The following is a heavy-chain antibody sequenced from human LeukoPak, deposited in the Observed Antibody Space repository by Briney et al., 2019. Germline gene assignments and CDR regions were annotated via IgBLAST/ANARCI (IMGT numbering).Heavy chain of an antibody. CDR2: IYYGGST. V-gene: IGHV4-59*01. D-gene: IGHD4-11*01. Sequence: SETLSLTCTVSGGSISNYYWSWIRQPPGKGLEWIGYIYYGGSTNYNPSLKSRVTISVDTSKNQFSLKLSSVTAADTAVYYCAREHSNYPYYFDYWGQGTLVTVSS. J-gene: IGHJ4*02. CDR3: AREHSNYPYYFDY. CDR1: GGSISNYY.